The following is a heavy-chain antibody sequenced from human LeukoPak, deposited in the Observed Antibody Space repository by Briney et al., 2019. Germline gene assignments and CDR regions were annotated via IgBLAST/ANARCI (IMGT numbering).Heavy chain of an antibody. CDR1: GFTVSSNY. CDR3: ARGARWAAAGVSYFDY. D-gene: IGHD6-13*01. CDR2: IYSGGST. J-gene: IGHJ4*02. V-gene: IGHV3-53*04. Sequence: PGGSLRLSCAASGFTVSSNYMSWVRQAPGKGLEWVSVIYSGGSTYYADSVKGRFTISRHNSKNTLYLQMNSLRAEDTAVYYCARGARWAAAGVSYFDYWGQGTLVTVSS.